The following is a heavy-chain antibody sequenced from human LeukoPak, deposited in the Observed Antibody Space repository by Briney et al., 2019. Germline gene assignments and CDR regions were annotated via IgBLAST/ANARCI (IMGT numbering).Heavy chain of an antibody. Sequence: ASAKVSCKASGYTFTSYYMHWVRQAPGQGLEWMGIINPSGGSTSYAQKFQGRVTMTRDMSTSTVYMELSSLRSEDTAVYYCARDGDGYNSDSRYYYYMDVWGKGTTVTVSS. V-gene: IGHV1-46*01. CDR2: INPSGGST. D-gene: IGHD5-24*01. J-gene: IGHJ6*03. CDR1: GYTFTSYY. CDR3: ARDGDGYNSDSRYYYYMDV.